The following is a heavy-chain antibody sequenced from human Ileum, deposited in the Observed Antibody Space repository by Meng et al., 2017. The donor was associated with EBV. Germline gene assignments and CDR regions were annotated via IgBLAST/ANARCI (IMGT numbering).Heavy chain of an antibody. Sequence: ISLNESGPPLVKPTQTPPLTCTFFGFSLSTNGVGVGWIRQPPGKALEWLALIYWDDDKRYRPSLQNRLTITKDTSKNQVVFTVTNMDPMDTAKYYCVHRWGGNGWGPFNYWGQGTLVTVSS. D-gene: IGHD6-19*01. V-gene: IGHV2-5*02. CDR2: IYWDDDK. CDR3: VHRWGGNGWGPFNY. J-gene: IGHJ4*02. CDR1: GFSLSTNGVG.